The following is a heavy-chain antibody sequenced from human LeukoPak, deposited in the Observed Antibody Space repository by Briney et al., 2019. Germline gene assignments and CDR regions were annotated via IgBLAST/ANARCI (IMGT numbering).Heavy chain of an antibody. CDR2: IWYDGSNK. V-gene: IGHV3-33*06. D-gene: IGHD3-9*01. J-gene: IGHJ3*02. CDR1: GFTFNTYG. Sequence: GRSLRLSCAASGFTFNTYGMHWVRQAPGKGLEWVALIWYDGSNKYYADSVKGRFTISRDNSKNTLFLQMNSLRAEDTAVYYCAKGYYEIHDAFDIWGQGTMVTVSS. CDR3: AKGYYEIHDAFDI.